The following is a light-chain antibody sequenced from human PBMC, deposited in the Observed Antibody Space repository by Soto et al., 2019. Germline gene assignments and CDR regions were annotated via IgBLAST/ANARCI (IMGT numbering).Light chain of an antibody. CDR2: GAS. J-gene: IGKJ1*01. V-gene: IGKV3-20*01. CDR3: QQYGSSLTWT. CDR1: QSISSSY. Sequence: EIVLTQSPGTLSVSPGERSTLSFMSSQSISSSYLAWYQQKPGQAPRLLIYGASSRATGIPDRFSGSGSGTDFTFTISRLEPEDFAVYYCQQYGSSLTWTFGQGTKVDIK.